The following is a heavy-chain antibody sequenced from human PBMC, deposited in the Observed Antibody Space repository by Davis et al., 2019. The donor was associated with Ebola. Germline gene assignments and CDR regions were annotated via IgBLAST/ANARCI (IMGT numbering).Heavy chain of an antibody. J-gene: IGHJ6*02. CDR2: INQDGRET. D-gene: IGHD2-2*02. Sequence: GGSLRLSCAASGFSYGDYWMNWVRQAPGKGLEWVANINQDGRETYYVDSVKGRFTISRDNSKNTLYLQMNSLRAEDTAVYYCARDLDVVVPAAILYYYYGMDVWGQGTTVTVSS. CDR3: ARDLDVVVPAAILYYYYGMDV. V-gene: IGHV3-7*01. CDR1: GFSYGDYW.